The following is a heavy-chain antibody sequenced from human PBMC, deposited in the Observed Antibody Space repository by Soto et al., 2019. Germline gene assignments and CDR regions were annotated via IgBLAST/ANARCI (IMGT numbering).Heavy chain of an antibody. CDR1: GYSLCNACT. V-gene: IGHV4-38-2*02. CDR3: ERDPSQVENRFDL. D-gene: IGHD1-1*01. Sequence: SDPQCLTCALSGYSLCNACTRGCIRLPPGKGLEWIGSLYHGGSKYYNPSLKSRATISVDTSKNQFSLKVTSVTAADTAVYYCERDPSQVENRFDLWGQGHLVTGSS. J-gene: IGHJ5*02. CDR2: LYHGGSK.